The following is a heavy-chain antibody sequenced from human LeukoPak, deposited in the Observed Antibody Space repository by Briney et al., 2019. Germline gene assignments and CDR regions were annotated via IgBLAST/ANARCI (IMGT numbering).Heavy chain of an antibody. J-gene: IGHJ4*02. CDR1: GFTFSNAW. D-gene: IGHD3-22*01. CDR2: IRSKTDGGTT. Sequence: PGGSLRLSCAASGFTFSNAWMSWVRQAPGKGLEWVGRIRSKTDGGTTDYAAPVKGRFTISRDDSKNTLYLQMNSLKTEDTAVYYCTTDVRDLGEYYYDSSGYRDYWGQGTLVTVSS. V-gene: IGHV3-15*01. CDR3: TTDVRDLGEYYYDSSGYRDY.